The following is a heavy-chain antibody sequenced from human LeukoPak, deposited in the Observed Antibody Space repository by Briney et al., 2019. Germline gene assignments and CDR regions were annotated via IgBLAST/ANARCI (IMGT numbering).Heavy chain of an antibody. CDR2: INPNSGGT. J-gene: IGHJ4*02. D-gene: IGHD3-22*01. Sequence: ASVKVSCKASGYTFTGYYMHWVRQAPGQGLEWMGWINPNSGGTNYAQKFQGWVTMTRDTSISTAYMELSRLRSDDTAVYYCAREAGYYDSSGLDYWGQGTLVTVSS. V-gene: IGHV1-2*04. CDR1: GYTFTGYY. CDR3: AREAGYYDSSGLDY.